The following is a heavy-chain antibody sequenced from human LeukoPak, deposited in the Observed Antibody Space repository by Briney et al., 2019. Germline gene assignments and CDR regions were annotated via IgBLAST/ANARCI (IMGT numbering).Heavy chain of an antibody. CDR2: ISWNSGRI. Sequence: GGSLRLSCAASGFTFDDYAMHWVRQAPGKGLEWVSGISWNSGRIGYADSVKGRFTISRDNAKNSLYLQMNSLRAEDTAVYYCATLGTSIVGATFRPLDYWGQGTLVTVSS. J-gene: IGHJ4*02. CDR1: GFTFDDYA. CDR3: ATLGTSIVGATFRPLDY. V-gene: IGHV3-9*01. D-gene: IGHD1-26*01.